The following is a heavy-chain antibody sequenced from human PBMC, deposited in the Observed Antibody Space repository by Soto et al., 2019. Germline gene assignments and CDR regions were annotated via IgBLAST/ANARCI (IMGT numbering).Heavy chain of an antibody. CDR2: IYPGDSDT. V-gene: IGHV5-51*01. J-gene: IGHJ5*02. CDR3: ARGYCTTTTSDPWFDP. CDR1: GYAFTSYW. Sequence: GESLKISCTGSGYAFTSYWIAWVRQMPGKGLEWMGIIYPGDSDTRYSPSFQGQVTISADKSITTAYLQWSSLKASDTAMYYCARGYCTTTTSDPWFDPWGQGTLLTVSS. D-gene: IGHD2-2*01.